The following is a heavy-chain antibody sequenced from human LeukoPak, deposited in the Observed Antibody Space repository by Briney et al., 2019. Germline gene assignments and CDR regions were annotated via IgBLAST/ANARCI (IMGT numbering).Heavy chain of an antibody. J-gene: IGHJ5*02. CDR3: ARAHSSGWPHMFDP. V-gene: IGHV4-59*01. Sequence: PSETLSLTCTVSGGSISTYSWTWIRQSPGKGLEWIGNIYYSGSTNYNPSLKSRVTTSIDTSKNQFSLKVSSVTAADTAVYYCARAHSSGWPHMFDPWGQGTLVTVPS. D-gene: IGHD6-19*01. CDR1: GGSISTYS. CDR2: IYYSGST.